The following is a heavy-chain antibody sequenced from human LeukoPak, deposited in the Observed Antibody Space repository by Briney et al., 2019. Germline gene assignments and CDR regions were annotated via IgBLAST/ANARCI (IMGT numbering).Heavy chain of an antibody. CDR3: AKDAGRDAFDI. J-gene: IGHJ3*02. CDR1: SXA. D-gene: IGHD1-14*01. CDR2: ISGSGGST. V-gene: IGHV3-23*01. Sequence: SXAXSXVRQAPGXXLEWVSAISGSGGSTYYADSVKGRFTISRDNSKNTLYLQMNSLRAEDTAVYYCAKDAGRDAFDIWGQGTMVTVSS.